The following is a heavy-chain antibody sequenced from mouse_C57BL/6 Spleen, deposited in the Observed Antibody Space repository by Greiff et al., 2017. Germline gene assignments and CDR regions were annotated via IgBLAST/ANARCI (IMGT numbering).Heavy chain of an antibody. CDR2: IDPGDGDT. CDR1: GFNIKDYY. D-gene: IGHD3-2*02. Sequence: EVQLQQSGAELVRPGASVKLSCTASGFNIKDYYMHWVKQRPEQGLEWIGRIDPGDGDTEYAPKFQGKATMTADTTSNTAYLQLSRLTSEDTAVYYCTTEERRLRDYWGQGTTLTVSS. J-gene: IGHJ2*01. CDR3: TTEERRLRDY. V-gene: IGHV14-1*01.